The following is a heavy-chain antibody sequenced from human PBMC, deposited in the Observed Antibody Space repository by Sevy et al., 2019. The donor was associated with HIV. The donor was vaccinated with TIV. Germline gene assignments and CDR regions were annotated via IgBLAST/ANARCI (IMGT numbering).Heavy chain of an antibody. Sequence: GGSRRLSCVASGFTFPIYSVVWVRRAPGKGLEWLTLISYDRNNRYYADSVKGRFTISRDNSNNILYLQMTSLRVEDTALYFCARVAVEYCTNDCYHRFDHWGLGTLVTVSS. CDR2: ISYDRNNR. D-gene: IGHD2-8*01. CDR3: ARVAVEYCTNDCYHRFDH. J-gene: IGHJ4*02. CDR1: GFTFPIYS. V-gene: IGHV3-30*04.